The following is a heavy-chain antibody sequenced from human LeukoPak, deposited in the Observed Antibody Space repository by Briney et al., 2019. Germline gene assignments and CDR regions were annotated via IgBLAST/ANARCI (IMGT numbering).Heavy chain of an antibody. Sequence: GASVKVSCKASGYTFTGYYMHWVRQAPGQGLEWMGWINPNSGGTNYARKFQGRVIMTRDTSTSTVYMELSSLRSEDTAVYYCAKDGGDCSSISCLYFFDSWGQGTLVTVSS. V-gene: IGHV1-2*02. D-gene: IGHD2-2*01. CDR1: GYTFTGYY. CDR3: AKDGGDCSSISCLYFFDS. CDR2: INPNSGGT. J-gene: IGHJ4*02.